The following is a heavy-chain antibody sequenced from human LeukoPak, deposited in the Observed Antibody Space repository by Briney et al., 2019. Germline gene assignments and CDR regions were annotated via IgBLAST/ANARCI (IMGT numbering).Heavy chain of an antibody. CDR3: ARDSVGTVPDY. D-gene: IGHD1-26*01. CDR2: LYSGGST. V-gene: IGHV3-66*01. CDR1: GFTVSSNY. J-gene: IGHJ4*02. Sequence: PGGSLRLSCAASGFTVSSNYMSWVRQAPGKGLEWVSVLYSGGSTYYADSVKGRFTISRDNSKNTLYLQMNSLRAEDTAVYYCARDSVGTVPDYWGQGTLVTVSS.